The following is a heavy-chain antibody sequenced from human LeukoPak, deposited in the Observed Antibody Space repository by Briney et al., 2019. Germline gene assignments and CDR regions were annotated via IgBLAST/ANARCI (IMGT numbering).Heavy chain of an antibody. Sequence: LSGGSLRLSCEASGFTFTTYAMSWVRQAPGKGLQWVSGISSGDSSTYYTDSVKGRFTISRDNSKNTLYLQINSLRAEDTAVYYCAKCMSGSGVCLNFDSWGQGILVTVSS. D-gene: IGHD2-21*02. V-gene: IGHV3-23*01. CDR2: ISSGDSST. J-gene: IGHJ4*02. CDR1: GFTFTTYA. CDR3: AKCMSGSGVCLNFDS.